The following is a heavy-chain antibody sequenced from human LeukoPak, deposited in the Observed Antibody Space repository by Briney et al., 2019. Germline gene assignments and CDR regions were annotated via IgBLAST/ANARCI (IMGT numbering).Heavy chain of an antibody. CDR1: GYTFTTYN. Sequence: GASVKVSCKASGYTFTTYNINWVRQGPGQGLEWMGWISGHNGNTNYAQKLQGRVTMTTDTSTSTAYMELRSLKSDDTAVYYCASLKNYYDSSGYLVTDAFDIWGQGTMVTVSS. D-gene: IGHD3-22*01. CDR2: ISGHNGNT. CDR3: ASLKNYYDSSGYLVTDAFDI. J-gene: IGHJ3*02. V-gene: IGHV1-18*01.